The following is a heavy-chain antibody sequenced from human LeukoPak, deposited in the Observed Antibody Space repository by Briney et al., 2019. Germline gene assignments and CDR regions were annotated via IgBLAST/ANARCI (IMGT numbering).Heavy chain of an antibody. Sequence: PGGSLRLSCAASGFAISSNYMSWVRQAPGKGLEWVSLISSSDSTYFADSVKGRFTISRDNSKNTLYLQMNSLRAEDTAVYYCARGDGYVDYWGQGTLVTVSS. CDR2: ISSSDST. J-gene: IGHJ4*02. CDR3: ARGDGYVDY. D-gene: IGHD6-13*01. V-gene: IGHV3-66*01. CDR1: GFAISSNY.